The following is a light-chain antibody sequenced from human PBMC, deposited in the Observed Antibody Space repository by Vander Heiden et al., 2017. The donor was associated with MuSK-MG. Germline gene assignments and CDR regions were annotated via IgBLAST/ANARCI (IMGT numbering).Light chain of an antibody. Sequence: EVVLTQSPRTLSSSPGETATLSCRASQHVGDCLAWYKQKPGQAPRLLISGASKRAPDIPGRFSGYGSGTDFTLTIRNLESEDFALYFCQQGDSRPLTFGGGNNV. J-gene: IGKJ4*01. CDR1: QHVGDC. V-gene: IGKV3-11*01. CDR2: GAS. CDR3: QQGDSRPLT.